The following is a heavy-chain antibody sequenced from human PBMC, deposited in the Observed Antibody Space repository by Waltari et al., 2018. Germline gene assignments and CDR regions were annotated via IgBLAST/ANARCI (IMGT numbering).Heavy chain of an antibody. Sequence: EVQLLESGGGLVQPGGSLRLSCAASGFTFSSYAMSWVRQAPGKGLEWVSAISGSGGSTYYADSVMGRVTISRDNSKNTLYLQMNSLRAEDTAVYYCAKDLVRVQNYYGSGSYRGDAFDIWGQGTMVTVSS. CDR3: AKDLVRVQNYYGSGSYRGDAFDI. CDR2: ISGSGGST. J-gene: IGHJ3*02. CDR1: GFTFSSYA. V-gene: IGHV3-23*01. D-gene: IGHD3-10*01.